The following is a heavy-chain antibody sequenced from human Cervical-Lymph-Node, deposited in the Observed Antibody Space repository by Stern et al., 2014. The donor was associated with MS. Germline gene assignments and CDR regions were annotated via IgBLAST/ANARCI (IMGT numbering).Heavy chain of an antibody. J-gene: IGHJ4*02. CDR2: ISYDGSNK. D-gene: IGHD2-15*01. Sequence: QVQLMQSGGGVVQPGRSLRLSCAASGFTFSSYAMHWVRQAPGKWLEWVAVISYDGSNKYYADSVKGRFTISRDNSKNTLYLQMNSLRAEDTAVYYCARAPCSGGSCYLYWGQGTLVTVSS. V-gene: IGHV3-30*01. CDR1: GFTFSSYA. CDR3: ARAPCSGGSCYLY.